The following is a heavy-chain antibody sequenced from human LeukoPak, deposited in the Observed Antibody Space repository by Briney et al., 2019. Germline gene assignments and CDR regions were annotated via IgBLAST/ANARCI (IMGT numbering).Heavy chain of an antibody. CDR2: IIPIFGTA. CDR3: ARVPYSGSYMRTFDI. CDR1: GGTFSSYA. V-gene: IGHV1-69*13. Sequence: SVKVSCKASGGTFSSYAISWVRQAPGQGLEWMGGIIPIFGTANYAQKFQGRVTITADESTSTAYMELSSLRSEDTAVYYCARVPYSGSYMRTFDIWGQGTMVTVSS. D-gene: IGHD1-26*01. J-gene: IGHJ3*02.